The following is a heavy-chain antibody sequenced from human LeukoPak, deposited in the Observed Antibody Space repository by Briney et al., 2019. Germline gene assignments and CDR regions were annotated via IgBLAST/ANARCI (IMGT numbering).Heavy chain of an antibody. CDR2: INTSGT. V-gene: IGHV4-4*07. J-gene: IGHJ4*02. CDR3: ARDLNY. CDR1: GASISHSD. Sequence: SETLSLTCTVSGASISHSDWSWIWQTAGKGLEWIGRINTSGTKYNPSLKSRVTMSVDTSKNQFSLNLRSVTAADTAMYWCARDLNYWGQGTQITVSS.